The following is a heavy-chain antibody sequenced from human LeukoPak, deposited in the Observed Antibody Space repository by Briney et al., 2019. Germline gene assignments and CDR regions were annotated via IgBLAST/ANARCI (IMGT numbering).Heavy chain of an antibody. CDR2: IYTSGST. J-gene: IGHJ4*02. CDR1: GGSISSHY. V-gene: IGHV4-4*07. CDR3: ARESIAAALGY. D-gene: IGHD6-13*01. Sequence: SETLSLTCTDSGGSISSHYWSWIRQPAGKGLEWIGRIYTSGSTNYNPSLKSRVTMSVDTSKNQFSLKLSSVTAAGTAVYYCARESIAAALGYWGQGTLVTVSS.